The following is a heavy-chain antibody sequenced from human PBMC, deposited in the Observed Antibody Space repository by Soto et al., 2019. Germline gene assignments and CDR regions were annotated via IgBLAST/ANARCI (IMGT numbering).Heavy chain of an antibody. J-gene: IGHJ5*02. CDR1: GFTFSSYA. Sequence: PGGSLRLSCAASGFTFSSYAMHWVRQAPGKGLEWVAVISYDGSNKYYADSVKGRFTISRDNSKNTLYLQMNSLTAEDTTVYYCAKDAHEIAAALFGPWGQGTLVTVSS. D-gene: IGHD6-13*01. CDR3: AKDAHEIAAALFGP. CDR2: ISYDGSNK. V-gene: IGHV3-30-3*01.